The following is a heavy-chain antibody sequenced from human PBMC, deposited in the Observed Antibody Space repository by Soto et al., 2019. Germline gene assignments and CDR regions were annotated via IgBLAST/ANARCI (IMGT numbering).Heavy chain of an antibody. CDR2: ISGSGGST. V-gene: IGHV3-23*01. J-gene: IGHJ4*02. CDR1: GFPFRSYA. D-gene: IGHD6-13*01. CDR3: ARNVPTPLYSSSYNPGRELFFA. Sequence: PGGSLILSCAASGFPFRSYAMILVRPAPGKGLEWVSAISGSGGSTYYADSVKGRFTIPRDNSKNTLYLKMNSLRAEDTAVYYCARNVPTPLYSSSYNPGRELFFAGGQGTLETFPS.